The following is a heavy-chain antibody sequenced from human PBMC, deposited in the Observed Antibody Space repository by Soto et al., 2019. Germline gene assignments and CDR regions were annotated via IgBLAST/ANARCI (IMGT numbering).Heavy chain of an antibody. CDR2: IGTHADTT. Sequence: EVQLLESGGGLVQPGGSLRLSCAASGFTFSTYALTWVRQAPGKGLEWVSSIGTHADTTYYVDSMKGRFSISRDNSKNTVYLQMSSLSAEDTAVYYCARPYVEVVVNDAFDIWGRGTMVTVSS. CDR3: ARPYVEVVVNDAFDI. J-gene: IGHJ3*02. V-gene: IGHV3-23*01. CDR1: GFTFSTYA. D-gene: IGHD2-15*01.